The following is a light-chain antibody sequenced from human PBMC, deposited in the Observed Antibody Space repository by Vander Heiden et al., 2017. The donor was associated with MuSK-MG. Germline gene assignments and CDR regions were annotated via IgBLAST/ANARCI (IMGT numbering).Light chain of an antibody. CDR1: NMGSKS. V-gene: IGLV3-21*02. CDR3: QVWDSSSDHYV. CDR2: DDS. Sequence: SYVLTQPPSGSVAPGQTASITCGGNNMGSKSVHWDQQKPGQAPVLVVYDDSDRPSGIPVRFSGSNSGNTATLTISRVEAGDEADYYCQVWDSSSDHYVFGTGTKVTVL. J-gene: IGLJ1*01.